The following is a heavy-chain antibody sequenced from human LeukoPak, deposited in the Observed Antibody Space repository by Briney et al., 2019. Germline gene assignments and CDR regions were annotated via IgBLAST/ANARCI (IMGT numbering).Heavy chain of an antibody. J-gene: IGHJ4*02. D-gene: IGHD3-9*01. CDR1: DYTFTNYG. CDR3: AREHDILTGSLMTDY. Sequence: ASVKVPCKASDYTFTNYGISWVRQAPGQGLEWMGWISAYNGNTNYAQKLQGRVTMTTDTSTSTAYMELRSLRSDDTAVYYCAREHDILTGSLMTDYWGQGTLVTVSS. V-gene: IGHV1-18*01. CDR2: ISAYNGNT.